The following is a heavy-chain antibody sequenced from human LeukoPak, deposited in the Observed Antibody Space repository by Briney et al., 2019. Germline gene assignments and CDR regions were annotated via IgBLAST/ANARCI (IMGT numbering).Heavy chain of an antibody. Sequence: ASVKVSCKASGYTFTGHYIHWVRQAPGQGLEWMGWISAYNGNTNYAQKLQGRVTMTTDTSTSTAYMELRSLRSDDTAVYYCARDRRRGYSGYDSLFYFDYWGQGTLATVSS. V-gene: IGHV1-18*04. CDR2: ISAYNGNT. CDR3: ARDRRRGYSGYDSLFYFDY. CDR1: GYTFTGHY. J-gene: IGHJ4*02. D-gene: IGHD5-12*01.